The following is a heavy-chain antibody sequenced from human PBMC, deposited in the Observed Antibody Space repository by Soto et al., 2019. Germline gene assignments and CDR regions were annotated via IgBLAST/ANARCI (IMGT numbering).Heavy chain of an antibody. V-gene: IGHV3-9*01. CDR2: ISWNSGSV. D-gene: IGHD3-10*01. J-gene: IGHJ4*02. CDR3: AKGINYYGSGSYLTN. CDR1: GFTFDDFA. Sequence: LRLSCATSGFTFDDFAMHWVRQAPGKGLEWVSSISWNSGSVDYADSVKGRFTVSRDNTKKSLFLEMNSLRSEDTAFYFCAKGINYYGSGSYLTNWGQGTLVTVSS.